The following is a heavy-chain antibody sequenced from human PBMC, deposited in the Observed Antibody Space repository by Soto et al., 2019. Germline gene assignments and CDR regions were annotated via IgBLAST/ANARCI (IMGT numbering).Heavy chain of an antibody. CDR2: ISGSGGST. CDR3: AKAVDSSSWYPYYYYYGMDV. Sequence: GGSLRLSCAASGFTFSSYAMSWVRQAPGKGLEWVSAISGSGGSTYYADSVKGRFTISRDNSKNTLYLQMNSLRAEDTAVYYCAKAVDSSSWYPYYYYYGMDVWGQGTTVTVSS. J-gene: IGHJ6*02. CDR1: GFTFSSYA. D-gene: IGHD6-13*01. V-gene: IGHV3-23*01.